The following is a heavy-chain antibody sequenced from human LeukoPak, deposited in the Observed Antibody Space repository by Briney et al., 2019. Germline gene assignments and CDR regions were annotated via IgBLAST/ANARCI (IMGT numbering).Heavy chain of an antibody. CDR1: GYSFTSYW. D-gene: IGHD5-12*01. J-gene: IGHJ6*03. V-gene: IGHV5-51*01. Sequence: GESLKISCKGSGYSFTSYWIGWVRQMPGKGLEWMGFIYPGDSDTRYSPSFQGQGTISADKSISTAYLQWSSLKASDTAMYYCARIATIRRHYYYMDVWGKGTTVTVSS. CDR3: ARIATIRRHYYYMDV. CDR2: IYPGDSDT.